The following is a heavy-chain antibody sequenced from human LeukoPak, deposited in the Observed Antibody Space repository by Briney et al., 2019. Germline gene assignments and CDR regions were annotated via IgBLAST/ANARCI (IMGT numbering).Heavy chain of an antibody. CDR1: GYTFTSYD. CDR3: AIARTTTSLITIFGVVTYYYYYMDV. Sequence: GASVKVSCKASGYTFTSYDIKWVRQATGQGLEWMGWMNPNSGNTGYAQKFQGRVTMTRNTSISTAYMELSSLRSEDTAVYYCAIARTTTSLITIFGVVTYYYYYMDVWGKGTTVTVSS. D-gene: IGHD3-3*01. CDR2: MNPNSGNT. J-gene: IGHJ6*03. V-gene: IGHV1-8*01.